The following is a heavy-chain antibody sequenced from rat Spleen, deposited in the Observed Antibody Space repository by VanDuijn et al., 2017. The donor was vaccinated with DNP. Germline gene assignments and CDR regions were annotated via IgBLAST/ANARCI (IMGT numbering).Heavy chain of an antibody. CDR2: IFYAGTTT. V-gene: IGHV5S10*01. Sequence: EVQLVESGGGLVQAGRSLKLSCAASGFTFSDYNMAWVRQAPKKGLEWVATIFYAGTTTYYRGSVKGRFTISRENAKTTLYLQMNSLRSEDTATYYCASFNWPAPWGQGTSVTVSS. J-gene: IGHJ4*01. CDR3: ASFNWPAP. CDR1: GFTFSDYN. D-gene: IGHD3-6*01.